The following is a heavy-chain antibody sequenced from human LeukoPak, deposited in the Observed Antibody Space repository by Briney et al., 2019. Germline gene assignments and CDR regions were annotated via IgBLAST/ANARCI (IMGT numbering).Heavy chain of an antibody. CDR1: GYTFTSYD. Sequence: GASVKVSCKASGYTFTSYDINWVRQATGQGLEWMGWMNPNSGNTGYAQKFQGRVTITTDESTSTAYMELSSLRSEDTAVYYCAGAATYIPSNAFDIWGQGTMVTVSS. J-gene: IGHJ3*02. CDR3: AGAATYIPSNAFDI. V-gene: IGHV1-8*03. CDR2: MNPNSGNT. D-gene: IGHD2-15*01.